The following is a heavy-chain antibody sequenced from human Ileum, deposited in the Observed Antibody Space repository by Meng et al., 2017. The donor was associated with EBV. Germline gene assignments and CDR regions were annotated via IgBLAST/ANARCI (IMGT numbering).Heavy chain of an antibody. CDR1: GDSISNSDHY. CDR2: IYRSGSS. Sequence: RLRLQESGPGLVKPSEPLSLTCSVSGDSISNSDHYWNWIRRSPGKGLEWIASIYRSGSSYFDPSLKSRVSLSLDTSKNQFSLKLSSVTAADTALYYCARDPAYPRGLFDSWGQGILVTVSS. J-gene: IGHJ4*02. CDR3: ARDPAYPRGLFDS. D-gene: IGHD3-10*01. V-gene: IGHV4-39*06.